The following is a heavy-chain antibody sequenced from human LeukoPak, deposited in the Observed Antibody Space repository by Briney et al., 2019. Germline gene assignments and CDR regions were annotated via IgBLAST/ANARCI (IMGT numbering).Heavy chain of an antibody. J-gene: IGHJ6*03. CDR2: IKSKTDGGTT. Sequence: PGGSLRLSCAASGFTFSNAWMSWVRQAPGKGLEWVGRIKSKTDGGTTDYAAPVKGRFTISRDDSKNTLYLQMSSLKTEDTAVYYCTTGRKRNYYYYYMDVWGKGTTVTVSS. CDR3: TTGRKRNYYYYYMDV. V-gene: IGHV3-15*01. CDR1: GFTFSNAW.